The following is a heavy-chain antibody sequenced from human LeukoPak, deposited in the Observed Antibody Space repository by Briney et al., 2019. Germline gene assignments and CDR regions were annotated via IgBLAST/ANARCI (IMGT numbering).Heavy chain of an antibody. CDR1: GGSISSGDYY. CDR3: ARGSGGNSGLHYYYGMDV. J-gene: IGHJ6*02. V-gene: IGHV4-30-4*01. CDR2: IYYSGST. Sequence: SQTLSLTCTVSGGSISSGDYYWSWIRQPPGKGLEWIEYIYYSGSTYYNPSLKSRVTISVDTSKNQFSLKLSSVTAADTAVYYCARGSGGNSGLHYYYGMDVWGQGTTVTVSS. D-gene: IGHD4-23*01.